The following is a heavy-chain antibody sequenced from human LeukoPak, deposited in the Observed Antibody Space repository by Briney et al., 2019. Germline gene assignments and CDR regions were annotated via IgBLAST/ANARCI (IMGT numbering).Heavy chain of an antibody. Sequence: SETLSLTCTVSGGSISSYYWSWIRQPPGKGLEWIGHIYGSGSTNYNPSLKSRVTLSVDTSKNQFSLKLSSVTAADTAVYYCAREGTSGTHLNWFDPWGQGALVTVSS. CDR1: GGSISSYY. V-gene: IGHV4-59*01. CDR3: AREGTSGTHLNWFDP. J-gene: IGHJ5*02. CDR2: IYGSGST. D-gene: IGHD1-1*01.